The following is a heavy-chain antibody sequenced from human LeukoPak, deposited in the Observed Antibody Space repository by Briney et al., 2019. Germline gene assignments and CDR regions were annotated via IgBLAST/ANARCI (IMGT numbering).Heavy chain of an antibody. J-gene: IGHJ4*02. CDR1: GGTFSSYA. CDR2: IIPIFGTA. V-gene: IGHV1-69*06. CDR3: ARERGRYYDSSGYIH. Sequence: SVKVSCKASGGTFSSYAISWVRQAPGQGLEWMGGIIPIFGTANYAQKFQGRVTITADKSTSTAYMELSSLRSEDTAVYYCARERGRYYDSSGYIHWGQGTLVTVSS. D-gene: IGHD3-22*01.